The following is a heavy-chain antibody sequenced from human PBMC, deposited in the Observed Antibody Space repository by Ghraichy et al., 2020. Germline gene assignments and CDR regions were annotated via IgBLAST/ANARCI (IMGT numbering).Heavy chain of an antibody. CDR2: ISWNSGSI. Sequence: GGSLRLSCAASGFTFDDYAMHWVRQAPGKGLEWVSGISWNSGSIGYADSVKGRFTISRDNAKNSLYLQMNSLRAEDTALYYCACVGRGDDAFDIWGQGTMVPVSS. CDR3: ACVGRGDDAFDI. J-gene: IGHJ3*02. CDR1: GFTFDDYA. D-gene: IGHD2-21*01. V-gene: IGHV3-9*01.